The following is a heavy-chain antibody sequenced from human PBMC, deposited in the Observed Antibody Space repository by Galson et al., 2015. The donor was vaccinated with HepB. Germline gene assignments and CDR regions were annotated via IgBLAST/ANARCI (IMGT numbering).Heavy chain of an antibody. CDR3: ARGAGSSGWF. CDR1: GFTFSSYA. D-gene: IGHD6-19*01. CDR2: ISYDGSNK. Sequence: SLRLSCAASGFTFSSYAMHWVRQAPGKGLEWVAVISYDGSNKYYADSVKGRFTISRDNSKNTLYLQMNSLRAEDTAVYYCARGAGSSGWFWGQGTLVTVSS. J-gene: IGHJ4*02. V-gene: IGHV3-30-3*01.